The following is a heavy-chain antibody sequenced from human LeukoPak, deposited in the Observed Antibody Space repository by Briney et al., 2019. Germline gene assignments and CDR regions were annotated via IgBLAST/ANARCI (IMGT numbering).Heavy chain of an antibody. CDR1: GFNFGSDA. J-gene: IGHJ4*02. CDR3: AKSDSSGYYGDY. CDR2: IWSDGSND. Sequence: GRSLRLSCTASGFNFGSDAMHWVRQAPGKGLEWVAFIWSDGSNDHYADSVKGRFTISRDNSKNTLYLQMNSLRAEDTAVYYCAKSDSSGYYGDYWGQGTLVTVSS. D-gene: IGHD3-22*01. V-gene: IGHV3-33*06.